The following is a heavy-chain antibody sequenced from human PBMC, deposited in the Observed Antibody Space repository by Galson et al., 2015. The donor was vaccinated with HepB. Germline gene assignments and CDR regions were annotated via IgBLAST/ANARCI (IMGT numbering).Heavy chain of an antibody. CDR2: ISSSSSYI. Sequence: SLRLSCAASGFTFSSYSMNWVRQAPGKGLEWVSSISSSSSYIYYADSVKGRFTISRDNAKNSLYLQMNSLRAEDTAVYYCARGSSLRLGELPDWGQGTLVTVSS. V-gene: IGHV3-21*04. CDR1: GFTFSSYS. CDR3: ARGSSLRLGELPD. J-gene: IGHJ4*02. D-gene: IGHD3-16*01.